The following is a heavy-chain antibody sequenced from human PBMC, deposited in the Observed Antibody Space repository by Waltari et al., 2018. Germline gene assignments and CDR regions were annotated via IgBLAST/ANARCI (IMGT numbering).Heavy chain of an antibody. Sequence: EVQLVESGGGLVQPGGSLRLSCAASGFTVSSNYMSWVRQAPGQGLEWVSVIYSGGSTYYADSVKGRFTISRDNSKNTLYLQMNSLRAEDTAVYYCARESCGGDCYWGYYYGMDVWGQGTTVTVSS. CDR2: IYSGGST. D-gene: IGHD2-21*02. V-gene: IGHV3-66*02. CDR1: GFTVSSNY. CDR3: ARESCGGDCYWGYYYGMDV. J-gene: IGHJ6*02.